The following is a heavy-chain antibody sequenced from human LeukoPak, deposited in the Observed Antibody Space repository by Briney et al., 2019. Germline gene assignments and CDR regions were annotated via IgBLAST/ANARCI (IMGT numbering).Heavy chain of an antibody. J-gene: IGHJ4*02. CDR1: GYTFTGYY. V-gene: IGHV1-2*04. CDR2: ISPGGGTT. CDR3: ARRHGSGSYTFDY. D-gene: IGHD3-10*01. Sequence: ASVKVSCKASGYTFTGYYMHWVRQAPGQGLEWMGMISPGGGTTRYAQKFQGWVTMTRDTSISTAYMELSRLRSDDTAVYYCARRHGSGSYTFDYWGQGTLVTVSS.